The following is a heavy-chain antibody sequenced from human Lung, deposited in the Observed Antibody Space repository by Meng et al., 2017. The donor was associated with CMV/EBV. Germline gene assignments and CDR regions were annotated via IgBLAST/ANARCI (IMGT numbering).Heavy chain of an antibody. CDR3: VRANLGSADY. J-gene: IGHJ4*02. CDR1: GYTFTGYY. D-gene: IGHD7-27*01. Sequence: GQLVKSGAEVKKPGASVKVPCKASGYTFTGYYMHWLRQAPGQGLEWVGRITPSSGGTTYAQKFQGRVTMTRDTSISTAYMELSSLRSDDAAIYYCVRANLGSADYWGQGTLVTVSS. CDR2: ITPSSGGT. V-gene: IGHV1-2*06.